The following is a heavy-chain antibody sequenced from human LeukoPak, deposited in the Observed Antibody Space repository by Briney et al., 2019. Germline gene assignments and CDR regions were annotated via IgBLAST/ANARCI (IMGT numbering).Heavy chain of an antibody. D-gene: IGHD3-22*01. Sequence: QSGGSLRLSCAASGFTFSSYSMNWVRQAPGKGLEWVSYISSSSSTIYYADSVKGRFTISRDNAKNSLYLQMNSLRSDDTAVYYCARGPRITMIVVVISDAFDIWGQGTMVTVSS. CDR2: ISSSSSTI. CDR3: ARGPRITMIVVVISDAFDI. J-gene: IGHJ3*02. CDR1: GFTFSSYS. V-gene: IGHV3-48*01.